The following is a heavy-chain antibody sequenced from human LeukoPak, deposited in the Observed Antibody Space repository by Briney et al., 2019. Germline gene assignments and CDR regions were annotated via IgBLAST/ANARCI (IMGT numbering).Heavy chain of an antibody. CDR2: IYTSGTT. CDR3: ASDFDY. V-gene: IGHV4-4*07. CDR1: GGSISTDY. Sequence: PSETLSLTCTVSGGSISTDYWTWIRQPAGKGLEWIGLIYTSGTTNYNPSLKSRVTMSLDTSKNQFSLKLTSVTAADTAVYYCASDFDYWGQGTVVTVSS. J-gene: IGHJ4*02.